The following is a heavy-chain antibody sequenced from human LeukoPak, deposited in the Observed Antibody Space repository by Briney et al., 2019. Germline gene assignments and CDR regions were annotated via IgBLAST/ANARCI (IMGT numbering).Heavy chain of an antibody. CDR3: ARPTVTALDAFDI. CDR1: GGSISSGGYY. CDR2: IYYSGST. Sequence: PSQTLSLTCTVSGGSISSGGYYWSWIRQHPGKGLEWIGYIYYSGSTYYNPSLKSRVTISVDTSKNQFSLKLSSVTAADTAVYYCARPTVTALDAFDIWGQGTMVTVSS. V-gene: IGHV4-31*03. D-gene: IGHD4-17*01. J-gene: IGHJ3*02.